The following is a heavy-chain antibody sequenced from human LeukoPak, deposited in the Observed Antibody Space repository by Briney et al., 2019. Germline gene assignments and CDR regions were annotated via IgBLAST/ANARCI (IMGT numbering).Heavy chain of an antibody. D-gene: IGHD2-15*01. CDR2: IYYNEDT. CDR1: GVSIYSSTYY. Sequence: SETLSLTCSVSGVSIYSSTYYWAWIRQPQGKGLEFIGSIYYNEDTFHNPSLKSRLTISVDTSANLFSLRLTSGTAADTATYYCARQLAAGNDGFDVWGPGTVVTVSS. V-gene: IGHV4-39*01. J-gene: IGHJ3*01. CDR3: ARQLAAGNDGFDV.